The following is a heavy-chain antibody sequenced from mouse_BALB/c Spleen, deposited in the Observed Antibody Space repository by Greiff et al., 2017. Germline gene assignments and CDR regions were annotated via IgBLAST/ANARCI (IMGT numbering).Heavy chain of an antibody. CDR1: GYTFSSYW. Sequence: VQLQQSGAELMKPGASVKISCKATGYTFSSYWIEWVKQRPGHGLEWIGEILPGSGSTNYNEKFKGKATFTADTSSNTAYMQLSSLTSEDSAVYYCARGAGDGYAAYWGQGTLVTVSA. J-gene: IGHJ3*01. V-gene: IGHV1-9*01. CDR3: ARGAGDGYAAY. CDR2: ILPGSGST. D-gene: IGHD2-2*01.